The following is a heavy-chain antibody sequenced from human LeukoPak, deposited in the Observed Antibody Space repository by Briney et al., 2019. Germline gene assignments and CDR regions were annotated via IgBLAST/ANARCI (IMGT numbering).Heavy chain of an antibody. J-gene: IGHJ4*02. CDR2: IRSKAYGGTT. CDR3: TRPEGDITIFGVVFN. D-gene: IGHD3-3*01. CDR1: GFTFGGYA. Sequence: GGSLRLSCTASGFTFGGYAMSWFRQAPGKGLEWVGFIRSKAYGGTTEYAASVKGRFTISRDDSKSIAYLQMNSLKAEDTAVYYCTRPEGDITIFGVVFNWGQGTLVTVSS. V-gene: IGHV3-49*03.